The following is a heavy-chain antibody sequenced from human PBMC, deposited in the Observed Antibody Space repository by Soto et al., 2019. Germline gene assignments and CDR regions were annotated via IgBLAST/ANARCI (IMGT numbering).Heavy chain of an antibody. CDR2: ISYDGSNK. J-gene: IGHJ3*02. V-gene: IGHV3-30*18. D-gene: IGHD5-12*01. CDR1: GFTFSSYG. CDR3: AKPVEMATITDAFDI. Sequence: GGSLRLSCAASGFTFSSYGMHWVRQAPGKGLEWVAVISYDGSNKYYADSVKGRFTISRDNSKNTLYLQMNSLRAEDTAVYYCAKPVEMATITDAFDIWGQGTMVTVSS.